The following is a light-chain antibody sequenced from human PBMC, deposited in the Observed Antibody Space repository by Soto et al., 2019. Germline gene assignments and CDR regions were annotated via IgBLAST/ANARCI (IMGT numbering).Light chain of an antibody. V-gene: IGLV2-23*02. CDR2: EVS. CDR3: CSFVGSNAYPYV. Sequence: QSALTQPASVSGSPGQSITISCTGTISDVGSHNLVSWYQQHPGKAPKLIIYEVSERPSGVSTRFSGSKSGNTASLTVSGLQPDDEADYHCCSFVGSNAYPYVFGTGTKVTVL. J-gene: IGLJ1*01. CDR1: ISDVGSHNL.